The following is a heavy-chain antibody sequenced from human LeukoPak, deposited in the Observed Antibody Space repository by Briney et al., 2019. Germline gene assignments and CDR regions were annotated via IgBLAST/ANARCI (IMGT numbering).Heavy chain of an antibody. Sequence: GRSLRLSCAASGFTFSSYAMHWVRQAPGKGLEWVAVISYDGSKKYYGDSVKGRFTISRDNAKNTLYLQMNSLRAEDTAVYYCARSEWELLGDYWGQGTLVTVSS. D-gene: IGHD1-26*01. CDR1: GFTFSSYA. J-gene: IGHJ4*02. V-gene: IGHV3-30*04. CDR3: ARSEWELLGDY. CDR2: ISYDGSKK.